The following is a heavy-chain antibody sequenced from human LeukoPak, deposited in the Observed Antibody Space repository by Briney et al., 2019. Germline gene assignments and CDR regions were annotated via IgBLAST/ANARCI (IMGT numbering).Heavy chain of an antibody. CDR2: INPNSGGT. Sequence: ASVKVSCKASGYTFTSNFMHWVRQAPGQGLEWMGWINPNSGGTNYAQKFQGRVTMTRDTSISTAYMELSRLRSDDSAVYYCARGGLPHHYYYMHVWGKGTTVTVSS. V-gene: IGHV1-2*02. D-gene: IGHD3-22*01. CDR3: ARGGLPHHYYYMHV. J-gene: IGHJ6*03. CDR1: GYTFTSNF.